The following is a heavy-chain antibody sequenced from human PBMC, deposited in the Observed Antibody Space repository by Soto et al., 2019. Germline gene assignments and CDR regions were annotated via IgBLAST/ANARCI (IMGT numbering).Heavy chain of an antibody. V-gene: IGHV5-10-1*01. CDR1: VYSFTSYW. D-gene: IGHD6-13*01. CDR2: IEHSDSYT. J-gene: IGHJ3*02. CDR3: ARHKQQLYAFDI. Sequence: GESLKISCNGSVYSFTSYWIRWVRQMPGKGLEWMGRIEHSDSYTNHRPPPQGPVTISADKSISTAYLQWSSLKASDTAMHYRARHKQQLYAFDIWGQGTIVTVPS.